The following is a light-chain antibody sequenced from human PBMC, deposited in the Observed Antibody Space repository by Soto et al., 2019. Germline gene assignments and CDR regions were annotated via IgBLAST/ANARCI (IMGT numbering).Light chain of an antibody. V-gene: IGKV3-20*01. Sequence: EIVLTQSPGTLSLSPGERATLSCRASQSVSSTYLAWYQQKPGQAPSLLIYGGSRRATGIPDRFSGSGSGTDFTLTISRLEPEDFAVYYCQQYERSPTTVGGGTKVEIK. CDR3: QQYERSPTT. J-gene: IGKJ4*01. CDR2: GGS. CDR1: QSVSSTY.